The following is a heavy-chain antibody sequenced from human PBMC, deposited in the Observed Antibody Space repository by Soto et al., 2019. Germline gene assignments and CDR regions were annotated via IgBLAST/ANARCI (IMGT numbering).Heavy chain of an antibody. CDR3: VNYIAGTPN. CDR2: TRHKVENYNT. D-gene: IGHD2-15*01. CDR1: GFSFSDHY. Sequence: EVQLVESGGDLVQPGGSLTLSCAASGFSFSDHYMEWVRQAPGKGLEWVGRTRHKVENYNTEYAASVKGRFTISRDASKNSLYLQMNSLKTEDPAVYFCVNYIAGTPNWGQGTLVTVSS. J-gene: IGHJ4*02. V-gene: IGHV3-72*01.